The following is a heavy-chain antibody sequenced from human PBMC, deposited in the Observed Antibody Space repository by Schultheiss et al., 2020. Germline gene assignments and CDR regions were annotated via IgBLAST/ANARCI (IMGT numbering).Heavy chain of an antibody. D-gene: IGHD4-17*01. CDR1: GGSISSGSYY. CDR2: IYYSGST. Sequence: SETLSLTCTVSGGSISSGSYYWSWIRQPPGKGLEWIGYIYYSGSTNYNPSLKSRVTISVDTSKNQFSLKLSSVTAADTAVYYCAREYGDSQMGAFDIWGQGTMVTVSS. J-gene: IGHJ3*02. V-gene: IGHV4-61*01. CDR3: AREYGDSQMGAFDI.